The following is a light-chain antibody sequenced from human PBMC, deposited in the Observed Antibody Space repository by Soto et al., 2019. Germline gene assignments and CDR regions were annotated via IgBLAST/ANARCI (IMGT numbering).Light chain of an antibody. CDR1: QSVSSNY. V-gene: IGKV3-20*01. Sequence: ELVLTQSPGTLSLSPGERATLSCRASQSVSSNYLAWYQQKPGQAPRLLIYGASSRATGIPDRFSGSGSGTDFTLTISRLEPEDFAVYYCQQYDIWPRTFGQGTKV. J-gene: IGKJ1*01. CDR3: QQYDIWPRT. CDR2: GAS.